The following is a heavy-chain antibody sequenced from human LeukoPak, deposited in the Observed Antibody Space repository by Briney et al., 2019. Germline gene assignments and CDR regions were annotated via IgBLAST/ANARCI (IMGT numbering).Heavy chain of an antibody. V-gene: IGHV1-2*02. CDR3: ARVRLWFGEGAPFDY. CDR1: GYTFTGYY. J-gene: IGHJ4*02. D-gene: IGHD3-10*01. CDR2: INPNSGGT. Sequence: GASVKVSCKASGYTFTGYYMHWVRQAPGQGLEWMGWINPNSGGTNYAQKFQGRVTMTRDTSISTAYMELSRLRSDDTAVYYCARVRLWFGEGAPFDYWGQGTLVTVSS.